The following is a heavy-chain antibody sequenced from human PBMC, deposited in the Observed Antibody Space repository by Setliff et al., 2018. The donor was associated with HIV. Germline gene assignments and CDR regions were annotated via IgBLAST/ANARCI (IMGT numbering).Heavy chain of an antibody. CDR3: ARDGCSGSYYYSY. CDR1: GYSFINHA. V-gene: IGHV1-3*01. Sequence: ASVKVSCKASGYSFINHAMHWVRQAPGQRLEWMGWINVGSGKTQYSQEFQGRVTITRDTSATTAYMELSSLTSEDTAVYYCARDGCSGSYYYSYWGQGTLVTVSS. J-gene: IGHJ4*02. CDR2: INVGSGKT. D-gene: IGHD3-22*01.